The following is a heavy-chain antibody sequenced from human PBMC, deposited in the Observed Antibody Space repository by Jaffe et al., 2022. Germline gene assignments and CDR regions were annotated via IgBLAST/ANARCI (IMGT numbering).Heavy chain of an antibody. CDR1: GYTFTSYA. CDR3: ARDLGPRYCSGGSCPLGY. D-gene: IGHD2-15*01. CDR2: INAGNGNT. Sequence: QVQLVQSGAEVKKPGASVKVSCKASGYTFTSYAMHWVRQAPGQRLEWMGWINAGNGNTKYSQKFQGRVTITRDTSASTAYMELSSLRSEDTAVYYCARDLGPRYCSGGSCPLGYWGQGTLVTVSS. J-gene: IGHJ4*02. V-gene: IGHV1-3*01.